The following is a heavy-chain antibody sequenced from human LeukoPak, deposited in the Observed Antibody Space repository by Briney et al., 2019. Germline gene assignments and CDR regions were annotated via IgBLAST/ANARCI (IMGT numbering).Heavy chain of an antibody. D-gene: IGHD1-26*01. V-gene: IGHV3-23*01. J-gene: IGHJ4*02. Sequence: GGSLRLSCAASGFTFSSYWMSWVRQAPGKGLEWVSAISGSGGSTYYADSVKGRFTISRDNSKNTLYLQMNSLRAEDTAVYYCAKGMGATQGSSADYWGQGTLVTVSS. CDR3: AKGMGATQGSSADY. CDR1: GFTFSSYW. CDR2: ISGSGGST.